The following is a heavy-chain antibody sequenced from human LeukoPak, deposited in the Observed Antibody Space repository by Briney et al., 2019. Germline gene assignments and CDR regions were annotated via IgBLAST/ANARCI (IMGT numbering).Heavy chain of an antibody. CDR2: LYSAGAT. J-gene: IGHJ4*02. Sequence: GGSLRLSCAASGFTVSSNYMSWVPQAPGKGLEWVSILYSAGATYYADSVKGRFTISRDNSKNTLYLQMNSLRVEDTAVYYCASGGTGARKFYSDPFHHWGQGTLVTVSS. V-gene: IGHV3-53*01. D-gene: IGHD2-15*01. CDR1: GFTVSSNY. CDR3: ASGGTGARKFYSDPFHH.